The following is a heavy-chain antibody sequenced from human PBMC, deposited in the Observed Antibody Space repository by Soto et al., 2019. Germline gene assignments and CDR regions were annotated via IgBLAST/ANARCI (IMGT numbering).Heavy chain of an antibody. D-gene: IGHD1-1*01. Sequence: QVHLVRSGAAVKKPGASVQVSCKASGYTFTSYGITWVRQAPGQGLAWMGWISAHNGNTAYAQKLQGRVIVTRDTSTSTAYMELRSLISDDTAVYYCARGRYGDYWGQGALVTVSS. CDR2: ISAHNGNT. V-gene: IGHV1-18*01. J-gene: IGHJ4*02. CDR3: ARGRYGDY. CDR1: GYTFTSYG.